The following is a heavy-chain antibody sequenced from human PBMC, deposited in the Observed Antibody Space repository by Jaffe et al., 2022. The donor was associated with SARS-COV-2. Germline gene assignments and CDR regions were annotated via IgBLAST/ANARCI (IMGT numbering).Heavy chain of an antibody. CDR2: IYYSGST. CDR1: GGSISSYY. Sequence: QVQLQESGPGLVKPSETLSLTCTVSGGSISSYYWSWIRQPPGKGLEWIGYIYYSGSTNYNPSLKSRVTISVDTSKNQFSLKLSSVTAADTAVYYCARGSTVATSGWGDYFDYWGQGTLVTVSS. J-gene: IGHJ4*02. V-gene: IGHV4-59*01. CDR3: ARGSTVATSGWGDYFDY. D-gene: IGHD6-19*01.